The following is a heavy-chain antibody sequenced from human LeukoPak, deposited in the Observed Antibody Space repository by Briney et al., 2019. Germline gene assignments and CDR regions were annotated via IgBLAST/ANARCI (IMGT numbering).Heavy chain of an antibody. D-gene: IGHD6-19*01. V-gene: IGHV1-18*01. CDR1: GYPFTTYG. CDR2: ISTYNGDT. CDR3: ARDPSNTSGWKTWFDT. J-gene: IGHJ5*02. Sequence: ASVKVSCKASGYPFTTYGIDWVRQAPGQGLEWMGWISTYNGDTNYAQKLQGRVTMTTDTSTSTAYMELRSLRSDDTAVYYCARDPSNTSGWKTWFDTWGQGTLVTVSS.